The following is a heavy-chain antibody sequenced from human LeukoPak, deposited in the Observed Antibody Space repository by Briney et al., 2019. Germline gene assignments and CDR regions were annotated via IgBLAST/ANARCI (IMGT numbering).Heavy chain of an antibody. Sequence: SETLSLTCTVSGGSISSYYWSWIRQPPGKGLEWIGYIYYSGSTYYNPSLGSRVIISVDTSKNQFSLKLSSVTAADTAVYYCARDLGPWRTNGGLAYWGQGTLVTVSS. D-gene: IGHD1-1*01. J-gene: IGHJ4*02. CDR2: IYYSGST. CDR3: ARDLGPWRTNGGLAY. V-gene: IGHV4-59*12. CDR1: GGSISSYY.